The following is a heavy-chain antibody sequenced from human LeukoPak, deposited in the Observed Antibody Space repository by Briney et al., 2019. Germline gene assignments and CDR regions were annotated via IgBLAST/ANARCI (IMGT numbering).Heavy chain of an antibody. J-gene: IGHJ4*02. Sequence: GGSLRLSCAASGFTFSSYSMNWVRQAPGKGLEWVSSISSSSSYIYYADSVKGRFTISRDNAKNSLYLQMNSLRAEDTAVYYCARQGRTYYYGSGSYFFDYWGQGTLVTVSS. V-gene: IGHV3-21*01. CDR1: GFTFSSYS. D-gene: IGHD3-10*01. CDR3: ARQGRTYYYGSGSYFFDY. CDR2: ISSSSSYI.